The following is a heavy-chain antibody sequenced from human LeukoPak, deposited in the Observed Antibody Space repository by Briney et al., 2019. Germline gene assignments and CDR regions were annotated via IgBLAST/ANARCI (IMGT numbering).Heavy chain of an antibody. Sequence: GGSLRLSCAGSGITFSTYGMNWVRQAPGRGLEWVSYISLSSSAIYYADSVKGRFTISRDNAKNSLFLQMNSLRAEDTAVYYCARGKHYFDYWGQDPRDTVSS. J-gene: IGHJ4*02. CDR3: ARGKHYFDY. CDR2: ISLSSSAI. V-gene: IGHV3-48*01. CDR1: GITFSTYG.